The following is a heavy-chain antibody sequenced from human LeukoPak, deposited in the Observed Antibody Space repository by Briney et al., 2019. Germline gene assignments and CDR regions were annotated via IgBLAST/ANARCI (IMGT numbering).Heavy chain of an antibody. Sequence: ASVKVSCKASGYTFTGYYMHWVRQAPGQGLEWVGRINPNSGGTNYAQKFQGRVTMTRDTSISTAYMELSRLRSDDTAVYYCARETLSGARFDPWGQGTLVTVSS. V-gene: IGHV1-2*06. CDR3: ARETLSGARFDP. CDR1: GYTFTGYY. D-gene: IGHD1-26*01. J-gene: IGHJ5*02. CDR2: INPNSGGT.